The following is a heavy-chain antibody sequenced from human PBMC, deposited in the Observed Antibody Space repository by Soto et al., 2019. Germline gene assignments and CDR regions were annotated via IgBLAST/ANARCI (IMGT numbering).Heavy chain of an antibody. J-gene: IGHJ6*02. Sequence: QVQLQESGPGLVKPSETLSLTCNVSGGSISSYYWSWIRQPPGKGLEWIGYVFYSGSINYNPSLKSRVTLSVDTSKNQFSLKLSSVTAADTAVYYCARESPGAVVGYYYYRMDVWGQGTTVTVSS. CDR1: GGSISSYY. CDR2: VFYSGSI. CDR3: ARESPGAVVGYYYYRMDV. V-gene: IGHV4-59*01. D-gene: IGHD2-15*01.